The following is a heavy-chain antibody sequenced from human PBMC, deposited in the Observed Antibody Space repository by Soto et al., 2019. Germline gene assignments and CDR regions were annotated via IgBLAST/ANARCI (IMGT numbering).Heavy chain of an antibody. CDR1: GGSITSYC. D-gene: IGHD3-10*01. CDR3: ARRWSGTDY. CDR2: IHNSGST. Sequence: SETLSLTCTVSGGSITSYCWSWIRQPPGKGLEWIGYIHNSGSTSYNPSLQSRVTISADVSKNQFSLDLRSVTAADTAVYYCARRWSGTDYWGHGTLVTVSS. J-gene: IGHJ4*01. V-gene: IGHV4-59*01.